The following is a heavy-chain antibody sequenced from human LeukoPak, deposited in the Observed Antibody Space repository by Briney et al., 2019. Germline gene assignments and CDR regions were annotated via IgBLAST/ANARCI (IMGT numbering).Heavy chain of an antibody. Sequence: SETLSLTCTVSGGSISSFYWSWIRQPAGKGLEWIGRIYTSGSTNYNPSLKSRVTISLGTSKNQFSLKLSSVTAADTAVYYCARGRSSGYYYGRTWFDPWGQGTLVTVSS. J-gene: IGHJ5*02. V-gene: IGHV4-4*07. CDR1: GGSISSFY. CDR3: ARGRSSGYYYGRTWFDP. CDR2: IYTSGST. D-gene: IGHD3-22*01.